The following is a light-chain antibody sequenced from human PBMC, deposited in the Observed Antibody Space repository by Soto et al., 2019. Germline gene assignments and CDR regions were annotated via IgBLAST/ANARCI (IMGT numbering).Light chain of an antibody. CDR2: AAS. CDR3: QQAASFPIT. V-gene: IGKV1-39*01. CDR1: QSISTY. J-gene: IGKJ5*01. Sequence: DIQMTQSPSSLSASVGDRVTITCRASQSISTYLNWYQQKAGLAPKLLIYAASSLQSGVPSRFSGSGSGTDFTLTINGLQPEDFAAYYCQQAASFPITFGQGTRLEI.